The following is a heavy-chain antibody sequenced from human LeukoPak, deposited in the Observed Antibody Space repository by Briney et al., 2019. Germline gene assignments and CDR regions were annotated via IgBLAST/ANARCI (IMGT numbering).Heavy chain of an antibody. D-gene: IGHD1-1*01. Sequence: ASVKVSCKPSGYTFTSYTVSWVRQAPGQRLEWVGWISAYNGNTRYAEELQGRITMTTDTSRTTAYMELRSLTSDDTAIYYCARGAGQLDLLDYWGQGTLVTVSS. CDR2: ISAYNGNT. CDR3: ARGAGQLDLLDY. J-gene: IGHJ4*02. V-gene: IGHV1-18*01. CDR1: GYTFTSYT.